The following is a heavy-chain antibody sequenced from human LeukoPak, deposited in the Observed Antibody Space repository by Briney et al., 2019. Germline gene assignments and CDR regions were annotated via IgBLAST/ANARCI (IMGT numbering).Heavy chain of an antibody. D-gene: IGHD3-10*01. CDR1: GFTFSSYG. J-gene: IGHJ5*02. CDR3: AKDHGSGSYHDPNWFDP. CDR2: ISNDGSYK. V-gene: IGHV3-30*18. Sequence: PGRSLRLSCAASGFTFSSYGMHWVRQAPGKGLDWVTVISNDGSYKYYAESVKGRFTISRDNSKKTLYLQVNSLRAEDTAVYYCAKDHGSGSYHDPNWFDPWGQGTLVTVSS.